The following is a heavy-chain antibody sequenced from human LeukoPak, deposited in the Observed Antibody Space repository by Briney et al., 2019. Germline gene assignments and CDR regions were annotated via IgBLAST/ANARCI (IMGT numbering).Heavy chain of an antibody. J-gene: IGHJ4*02. CDR1: GFTFSTYG. CDR2: MWYDGSNE. Sequence: GRSLRLSCAASGFTFSTYGMHWVRQAPGKGLEWVAVMWYDGSNEYYADSVKGRFSISRDDSKNTLFLEMNSLRAEDTGVYYCAREYSGSYDYWGQGTLVTVSS. D-gene: IGHD6-19*01. V-gene: IGHV3-33*01. CDR3: AREYSGSYDY.